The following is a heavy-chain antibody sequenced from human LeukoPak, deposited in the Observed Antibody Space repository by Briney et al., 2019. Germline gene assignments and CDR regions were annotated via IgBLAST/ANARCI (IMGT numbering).Heavy chain of an antibody. J-gene: IGHJ4*02. V-gene: IGHV3-33*01. D-gene: IGHD3-10*01. CDR3: ARFGPSDLDY. CDR2: IWYDGSNK. CDR1: GFSFSTYG. Sequence: PGRSLRLSCAASGFSFSTYGMHWVRQAPGKGVEWVAVIWYDGSNKYYADSVKGRFTISRDNSKNTLFLQMNSLRAEDTAVYYCARFGPSDLDYWGQGTLVTVSS.